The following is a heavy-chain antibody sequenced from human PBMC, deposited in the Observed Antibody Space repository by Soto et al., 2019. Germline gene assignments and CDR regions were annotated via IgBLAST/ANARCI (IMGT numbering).Heavy chain of an antibody. CDR2: ISGYNGNT. CDR3: ARAGKSYYSSRSPHSYGMDV. CDR1: GYTFTSYG. J-gene: IGHJ6*02. V-gene: IGHV1-18*04. Sequence: QVQLVQSGAEVKKPGASVKVSCKASGYTFTSYGVSWVRQAPGQGLEWMGWISGYNGNTNYAQKLQGRVTVTTDTPTGTAYQELRTLRSDDTAVNYCARAGKSYYSSRSPHSYGMDVRGQGIAVTVYS. D-gene: IGHD3-10*01.